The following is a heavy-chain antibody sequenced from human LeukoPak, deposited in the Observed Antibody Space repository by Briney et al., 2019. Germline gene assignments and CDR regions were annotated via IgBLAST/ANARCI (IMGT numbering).Heavy chain of an antibody. CDR2: ISGSGSST. CDR3: AKGLLTKKVSVYGMDV. D-gene: IGHD1-14*01. V-gene: IGHV3-23*01. CDR1: GFTFSSYA. Sequence: GGSLRLSCAASGFTFSSYAVNWVRQAPGKGLEWVSTISGSGSSTYYADSVKGRFTISRDNSKNTLYLQMNSLRVEDTAVYYCAKGLLTKKVSVYGMDVWGQGTTVTVSS. J-gene: IGHJ6*02.